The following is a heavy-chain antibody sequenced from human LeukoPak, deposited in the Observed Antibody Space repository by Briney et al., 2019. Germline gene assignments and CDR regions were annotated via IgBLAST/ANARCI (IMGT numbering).Heavy chain of an antibody. CDR3: ASSPGAGSARYFQR. D-gene: IGHD6-19*01. Sequence: GGSLRLSCAASGFTFSDYYMSWIRQAPGKGLEWVSYISSSSSYTNYADSVKGRFTISRDNAKNSLYLQMNSLRAEDTAVYYCASSPGAGSARYFQRWGQGTLVTVSS. CDR2: ISSSSSYT. CDR1: GFTFSDYY. V-gene: IGHV3-11*06. J-gene: IGHJ1*01.